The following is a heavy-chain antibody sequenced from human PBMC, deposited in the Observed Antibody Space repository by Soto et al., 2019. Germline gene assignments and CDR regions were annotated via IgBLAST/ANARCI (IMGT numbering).Heavy chain of an antibody. CDR1: GFTFSSYA. V-gene: IGHV3-23*01. CDR2: ISGSGGRT. CDR3: AKDDPSPHH. J-gene: IGHJ4*02. Sequence: GGSLRLYCAASGFTFSSYAMSWVRQAPGKGLGWVSAISGSGGRTYYADSVKGRFTISRDNPKNPLYLQMNSLRAEDTAVYYCAKDDPSPHHGGQGPLVPVPS.